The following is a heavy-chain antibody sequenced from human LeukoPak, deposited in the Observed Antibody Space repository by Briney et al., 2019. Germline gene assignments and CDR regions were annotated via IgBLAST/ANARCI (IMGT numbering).Heavy chain of an antibody. CDR1: GFTFSDYY. CDR2: ISSSGSTI. D-gene: IGHD4-17*01. CDR3: ARDVRRDYGDTAVHFDY. J-gene: IGHJ4*02. V-gene: IGHV3-11*04. Sequence: GGSLRLSCAASGFTFSDYYMSWIRQAPGKGLEWVSYISSSGSTICYADSVKGRFTVSRDNAKNTLYLQMNSLRAEDTAVYYCARDVRRDYGDTAVHFDYWGQGTLVTVSS.